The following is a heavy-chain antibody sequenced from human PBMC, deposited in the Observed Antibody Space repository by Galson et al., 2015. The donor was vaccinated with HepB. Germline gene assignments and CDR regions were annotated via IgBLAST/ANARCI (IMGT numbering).Heavy chain of an antibody. V-gene: IGHV5-10-1*01. Sequence: QSGAEVKKPGESLRISCKGSGYSFTSYWISWVRQMPGKGLEWMGRIDPSDSYTNYSPSFQGHVTISADKSISTAYLQWSSLKASDTAMYYCAVQEPAAIVYYYYGMDVWGQGTTVTVSS. D-gene: IGHD2-2*01. CDR2: IDPSDSYT. CDR1: GYSFTSYW. CDR3: AVQEPAAIVYYYYGMDV. J-gene: IGHJ6*02.